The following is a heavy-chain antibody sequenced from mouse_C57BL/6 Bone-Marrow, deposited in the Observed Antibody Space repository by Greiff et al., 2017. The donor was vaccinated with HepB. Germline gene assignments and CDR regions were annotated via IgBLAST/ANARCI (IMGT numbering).Heavy chain of an antibody. Sequence: EVQLVESGPELVKPGASVKIPCKASGYTFTDYNMDWVKQSHGKSLEWIGDINPNNGGTIYNQKFKGKATLTVDKSSSTAYMELRSLTSEDTAVYYCARRGQDYGFAYWGQGTLVTVSA. CDR2: INPNNGGT. J-gene: IGHJ3*01. D-gene: IGHD1-1*01. CDR3: ARRGQDYGFAY. V-gene: IGHV1-18*01. CDR1: GYTFTDYN.